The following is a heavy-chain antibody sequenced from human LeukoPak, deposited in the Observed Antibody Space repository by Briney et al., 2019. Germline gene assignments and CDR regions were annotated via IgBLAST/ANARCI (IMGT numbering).Heavy chain of an antibody. CDR1: GFTFDDYA. D-gene: IGHD6-19*01. Sequence: GGSLRLSCAASGFTFDDYAMHWVRQAPGKGLEWVSGISWNSGSIGYVDSVKGRFTISRDNAKNSLYLQMNSLRAEDMALYYCAKGVGSGWYPYYFDYWGQGTLVTVSS. V-gene: IGHV3-9*03. CDR2: ISWNSGSI. CDR3: AKGVGSGWYPYYFDY. J-gene: IGHJ4*02.